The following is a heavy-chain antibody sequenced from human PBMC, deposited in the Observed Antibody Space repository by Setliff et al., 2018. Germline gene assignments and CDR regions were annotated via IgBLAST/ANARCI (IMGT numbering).Heavy chain of an antibody. V-gene: IGHV4-61*09. CDR2: IYTRGIT. CDR3: ARAISGWYSAHYYYMDV. CDR1: GGSVNSGYDN. J-gene: IGHJ6*03. Sequence: SETLSLTCTVSGGSVNSGYDNWNWLRQPAGKGLEWIGHIYTRGITNYNPSPKSRVTISVDTSKNQFSLKVTSVTAADTAVYYCARAISGWYSAHYYYMDVWGKGTAVTVSS. D-gene: IGHD6-19*01.